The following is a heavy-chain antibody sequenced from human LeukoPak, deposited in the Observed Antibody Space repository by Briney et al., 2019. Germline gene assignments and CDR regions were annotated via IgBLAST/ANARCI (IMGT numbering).Heavy chain of an antibody. CDR2: IYYSGST. Sequence: PSETLSLTCTVSGGSISSGGYYWSWIRQHPGKGLEWIGYIYYSGSTYYNPSLKSRVTISVDTSKNQFSLKLSSVTAADTAVYYCARGENVLRYFDWSGVYGMDVWGQGTTVTVSS. J-gene: IGHJ6*02. D-gene: IGHD3-9*01. CDR3: ARGENVLRYFDWSGVYGMDV. V-gene: IGHV4-31*03. CDR1: GGSISSGGYY.